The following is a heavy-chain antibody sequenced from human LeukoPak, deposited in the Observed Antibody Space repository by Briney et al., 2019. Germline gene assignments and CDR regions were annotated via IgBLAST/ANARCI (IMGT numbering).Heavy chain of an antibody. CDR3: ATSGWYLLPGVY. Sequence: PSETLSLTCTVSGYSISSGYYWGWIRQPPGKGLEWIGNIYHSGSTYYNASLKSRVTISVDTSKNQFSLKLSSVTAADTAVYYCATSGWYLLPGVYWGQGTLVTVSS. D-gene: IGHD6-19*01. V-gene: IGHV4-38-2*02. CDR2: IYHSGST. CDR1: GYSISSGYY. J-gene: IGHJ4*02.